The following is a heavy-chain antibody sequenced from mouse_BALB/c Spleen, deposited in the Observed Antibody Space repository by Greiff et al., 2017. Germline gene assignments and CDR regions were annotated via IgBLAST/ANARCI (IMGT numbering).Heavy chain of an antibody. CDR3: ARRALITTATGAMDY. J-gene: IGHJ4*01. CDR2: ISYSGST. CDR1: GYSITSDYA. D-gene: IGHD1-2*01. Sequence: EVKLQESGPGLVKPSQSLSLTCTVTGYSITSDYAWNWIRQFPGNKLEWMGYISYSGSTSYNPSLKSRISITRDTSKNQFFLQLNSVTTEDTATYYCARRALITTATGAMDYWGQGTSVTVSS. V-gene: IGHV3-2*02.